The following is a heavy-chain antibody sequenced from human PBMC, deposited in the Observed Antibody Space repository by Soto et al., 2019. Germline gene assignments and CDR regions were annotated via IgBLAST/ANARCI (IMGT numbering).Heavy chain of an antibody. D-gene: IGHD2-15*01. CDR3: ARRYCSGGSCLTKAYYFDY. J-gene: IGHJ4*01. CDR1: GFTFTSYA. Sequence: PGGSLRLSCAASGFTFTSYAMTWVRQAPGRGLEWVSTILGSATYYADSVKGRFTISRDNSKSTVFLEMNNLRADDTAVYYCARRYCSGGSCLTKAYYFDYWGHGTLVTVSS. CDR2: ILGSAT. V-gene: IGHV3-23*01.